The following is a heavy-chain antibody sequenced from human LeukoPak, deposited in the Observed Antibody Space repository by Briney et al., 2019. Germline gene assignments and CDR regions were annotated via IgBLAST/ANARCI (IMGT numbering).Heavy chain of an antibody. Sequence: PSETLSLTCAVYGGSFSGYYWSWIRQPPGKGLEWIGEINHSGSTNYNPSLKSRVTISVDTSKNQFSLKLSSVTAADTAVYYCARGRRGIAVAGTGWFDPWGQGILVTVSS. D-gene: IGHD6-19*01. J-gene: IGHJ5*02. CDR3: ARGRRGIAVAGTGWFDP. CDR1: GGSFSGYY. V-gene: IGHV4-34*01. CDR2: INHSGST.